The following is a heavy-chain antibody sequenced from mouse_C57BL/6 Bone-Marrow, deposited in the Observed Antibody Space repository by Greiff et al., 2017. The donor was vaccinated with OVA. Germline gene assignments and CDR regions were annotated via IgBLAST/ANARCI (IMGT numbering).Heavy chain of an antibody. D-gene: IGHD1-1*01. CDR1: GYTFTSYW. V-gene: IGHV1-53*01. J-gene: IGHJ2*01. Sequence: VQLQQPGTELVKPGASVKLSCKASGYTFTSYWMHWVKQRPGQGLEWIGNINPSNGGTNYNEKFKSKATLTVDKSSSTSYMQLSSLTSEDSAVYYCARLTDYYGSSRDYFDYWGQGTTLTVSS. CDR3: ARLTDYYGSSRDYFDY. CDR2: INPSNGGT.